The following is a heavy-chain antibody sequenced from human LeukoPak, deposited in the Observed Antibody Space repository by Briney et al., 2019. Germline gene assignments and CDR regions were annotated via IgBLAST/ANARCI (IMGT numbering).Heavy chain of an antibody. D-gene: IGHD1-26*01. J-gene: IGHJ4*02. CDR2: ISAYNGNT. V-gene: IGHV1-18*01. Sequence: ASVKVSCKASGYTFTSYGISWVRQAPGQGLEWMGWISAYNGNTNYAQRLQGRVTMTTDTSTSTAYMELRSLRSDDTAVYYCARDLVGATPFDYWGQGTLVTVSS. CDR3: ARDLVGATPFDY. CDR1: GYTFTSYG.